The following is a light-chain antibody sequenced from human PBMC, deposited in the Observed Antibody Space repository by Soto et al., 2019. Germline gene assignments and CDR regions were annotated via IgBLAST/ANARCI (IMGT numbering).Light chain of an antibody. V-gene: IGKV3D-20*02. Sequence: IVLTQSPGTLSLSPGERATLSCRASQSVSSSYFAWYQQKPGQAPRLLIYDASNRATGIPARFSGSGSGTDFTLTISSLEPEDFAVYYCQQRSNWPLTFGQGTRLEIK. CDR2: DAS. CDR3: QQRSNWPLT. J-gene: IGKJ5*01. CDR1: QSVSSSY.